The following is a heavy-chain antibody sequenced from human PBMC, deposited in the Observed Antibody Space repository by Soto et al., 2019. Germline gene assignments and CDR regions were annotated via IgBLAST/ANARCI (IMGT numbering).Heavy chain of an antibody. Sequence: GGSLRLSCAASGFTFSNYAMTWVRQAPGKGLEWVSAIRSTGDTTYYADSVKGRFTISRDNSKNTLFLQMNSLRAEDTAVYYCAYYASGSYYYFEHRGQGTLVTVPS. V-gene: IGHV3-23*01. D-gene: IGHD3-10*01. J-gene: IGHJ4*02. CDR1: GFTFSNYA. CDR2: IRSTGDTT. CDR3: AYYASGSYYYFEH.